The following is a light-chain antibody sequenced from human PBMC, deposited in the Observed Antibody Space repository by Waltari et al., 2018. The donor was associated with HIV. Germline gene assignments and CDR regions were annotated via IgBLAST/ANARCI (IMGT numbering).Light chain of an antibody. Sequence: QSVLTQPPSVSEAPRQRVTISCSGSSSTIGNNSVSWYQPLPGKAPKLLIFYDDLLPSGVSDRFSGSKSGTSASLAISGLQSEDEADYYCAAWDDSLNGYVFGTGTQVTV. CDR2: YDD. V-gene: IGLV1-36*01. CDR1: SSTIGNNS. CDR3: AAWDDSLNGYV. J-gene: IGLJ1*01.